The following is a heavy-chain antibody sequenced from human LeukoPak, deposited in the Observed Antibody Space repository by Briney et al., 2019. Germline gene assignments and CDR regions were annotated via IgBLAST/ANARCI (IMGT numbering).Heavy chain of an antibody. CDR2: INPNSGGT. CDR1: GCTFTGYY. V-gene: IGHV1-2*02. D-gene: IGHD3-22*01. J-gene: IGHJ4*02. CDR3: ARGGYYYDSSGYYPHDY. Sequence: GASVKVSCKASGCTFTGYYMHWVRQAPGQGLEWMGWINPNSGGTNYAQKFQGRVTMTRDTSISTAYMELSRLRSDDTAVYYCARGGYYYDSSGYYPHDYWGQGTLVTVSS.